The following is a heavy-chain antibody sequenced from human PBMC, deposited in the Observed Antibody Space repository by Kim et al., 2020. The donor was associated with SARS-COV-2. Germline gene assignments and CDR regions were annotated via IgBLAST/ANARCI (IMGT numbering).Heavy chain of an antibody. CDR2: IYYSGST. CDR1: GGSISSYY. J-gene: IGHJ4*02. V-gene: IGHV4-59*13. CDR3: ARDGSLGGYSYAPFDY. D-gene: IGHD5-18*01. Sequence: SETLSLTCTVSGGSISSYYWSWIRQPPGKGLEWIGYIYYSGSTNYNPSLKSRVTISVDTSKNQFSLKLSSVTAADTAVYYCARDGSLGGYSYAPFDYWGQGTLVTVSS.